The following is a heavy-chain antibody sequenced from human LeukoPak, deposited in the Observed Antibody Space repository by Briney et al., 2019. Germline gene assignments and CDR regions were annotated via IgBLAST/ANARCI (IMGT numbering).Heavy chain of an antibody. CDR2: MFHSGTT. V-gene: IGHV4-38-2*02. CDR1: GYSITSGYY. Sequence: SETLSLTCAVSGYSITSGYYWGWIRQSPGKGLESIASMFHSGTTYYNPSLQSRVTISLDTSKNQFSLKLSSVTAADTAVYYCARDPYVVVTATTDDYWGQGTLVTVSS. CDR3: ARDPYVVVTATTDDY. D-gene: IGHD2-21*02. J-gene: IGHJ4*02.